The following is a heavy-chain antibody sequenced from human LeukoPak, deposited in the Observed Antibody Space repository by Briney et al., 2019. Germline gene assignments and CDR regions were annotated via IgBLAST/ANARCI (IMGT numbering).Heavy chain of an antibody. CDR2: ISGSSGST. Sequence: GGSLRLSCAASGFTFSSYAMSWVRQAPGKGLEWVSAISGSSGSTYYADSVKGRFTISRDNSKNTLYLQMNSLRAEDTAVYYCAKDRYGYDDPTYFDYWGQGTLVTVSS. CDR3: AKDRYGYDDPTYFDY. D-gene: IGHD5-18*01. V-gene: IGHV3-23*01. J-gene: IGHJ4*02. CDR1: GFTFSSYA.